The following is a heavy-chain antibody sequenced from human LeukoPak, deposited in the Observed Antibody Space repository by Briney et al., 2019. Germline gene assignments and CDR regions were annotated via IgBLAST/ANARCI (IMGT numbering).Heavy chain of an antibody. D-gene: IGHD2-2*01. Sequence: GGSLRLSCAASGFTFSSYGMHWVRQAPGKGLEWVAVIWYDGSNKYYADSVKGRFTISRDNSKITLYLQMNSLRAEDTAVYYCAKDGGVVVSAFDIWGQGTMVTVSS. V-gene: IGHV3-33*06. CDR3: AKDGGVVVSAFDI. J-gene: IGHJ3*02. CDR1: GFTFSSYG. CDR2: IWYDGSNK.